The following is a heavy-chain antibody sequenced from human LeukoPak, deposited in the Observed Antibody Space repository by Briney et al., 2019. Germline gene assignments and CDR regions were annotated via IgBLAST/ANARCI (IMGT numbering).Heavy chain of an antibody. V-gene: IGHV3-23*01. D-gene: IGHD1-26*01. CDR2: ISGSGGST. CDR3: ARGTQETSWVHDAFDI. J-gene: IGHJ3*02. Sequence: GGSLRLSCAASGFTFSSYAMSWVRQAPGKGLEWVSAISGSGGSTYYADSVRGRFTISRDNSKNTLYLQMNSLRAEDTAVYYCARGTQETSWVHDAFDIWGQGTMVTVSS. CDR1: GFTFSSYA.